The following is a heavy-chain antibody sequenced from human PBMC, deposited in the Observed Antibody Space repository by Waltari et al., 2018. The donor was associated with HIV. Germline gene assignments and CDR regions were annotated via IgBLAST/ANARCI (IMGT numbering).Heavy chain of an antibody. CDR1: GFTFSSYA. V-gene: IGHV3-23*01. CDR2: ISGSGGST. D-gene: IGHD3-16*01. J-gene: IGHJ1*01. CDR3: AKADTARKEIPGEHFQH. Sequence: EVQLLESGGCLVQPGGSLRLSCAASGFTFSSYAMRWVRQAPGTGLEWVSAISGSGGSTYYADSVKGRFTISRDNSKNTLYLQMNSLRAEDTAVYYCAKADTARKEIPGEHFQHWGQGTLVTVSS.